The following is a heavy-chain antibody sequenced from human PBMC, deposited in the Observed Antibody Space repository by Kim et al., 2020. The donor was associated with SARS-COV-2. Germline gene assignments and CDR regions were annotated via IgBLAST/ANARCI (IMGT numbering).Heavy chain of an antibody. CDR3: ARAVGWDVFDP. Sequence: SETLSLTCAVYGGSFSGYYWSWIRQPPGKGLEWIGEINHSGSTNYNPSLKSRVTISVDTSKNQFSLKLSSVTAADTAVYYCARAVGWDVFDPWGECTLVT. CDR2: INHSGST. J-gene: IGHJ5*02. CDR1: GGSFSGYY. D-gene: IGHD1-26*01. V-gene: IGHV4-34*01.